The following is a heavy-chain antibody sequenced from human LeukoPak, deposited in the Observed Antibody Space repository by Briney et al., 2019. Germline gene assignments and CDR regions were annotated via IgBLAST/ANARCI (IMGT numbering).Heavy chain of an antibody. J-gene: IGHJ4*02. V-gene: IGHV1-69*13. CDR2: IIPIFGTA. CDR3: ARALYYYDSSGSALYYFDY. D-gene: IGHD3-22*01. CDR1: GGTFSSYA. Sequence: SVKVSCKASGGTFSSYAISWVRQAPGQGLEWMGGIIPIFGTANYAQKFQGRVTITADESTSTAYMELSSLRSEDTAVYYCARALYYYDSSGSALYYFDYWGQGNLVTVPS.